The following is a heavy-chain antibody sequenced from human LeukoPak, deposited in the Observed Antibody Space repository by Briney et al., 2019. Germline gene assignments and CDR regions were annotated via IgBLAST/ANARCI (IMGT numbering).Heavy chain of an antibody. V-gene: IGHV1-69*04. CDR2: IIPILGVA. J-gene: IGHJ4*02. CDR3: ARTLEALDY. Sequence: SVEVSCKASGGTFSSYAISWVRQAPGQGLEWMGRIIPILGVANYAQKFQGRVTITADKSTSTAYMELSSLRSEDTAVYYCARTLEALDYWGQGTLVTVSS. D-gene: IGHD3-3*01. CDR1: GGTFSSYA.